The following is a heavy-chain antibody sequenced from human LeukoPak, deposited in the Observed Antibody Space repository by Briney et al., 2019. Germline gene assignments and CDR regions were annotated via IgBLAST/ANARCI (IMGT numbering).Heavy chain of an antibody. V-gene: IGHV1-18*01. CDR1: GYTFTSYG. CDR2: ISAYNGNT. CDR3: ARENLATVASDAFDI. J-gene: IGHJ3*02. Sequence: GASVKVSCKASGYTFTSYGISWVRQAPGQGLEWMGWISAYNGNTNYAQKLQGRVTMTTDTSTSTAYMELRSLRSDDTAVYYCARENLATVASDAFDIWGQGTMVTVSS. D-gene: IGHD4-23*01.